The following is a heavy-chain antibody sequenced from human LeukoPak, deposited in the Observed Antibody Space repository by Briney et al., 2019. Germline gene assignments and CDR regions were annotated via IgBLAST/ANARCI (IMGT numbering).Heavy chain of an antibody. D-gene: IGHD1-7*01. J-gene: IGHJ4*02. CDR2: ISWNSGSI. CDR1: GFTFDDYA. V-gene: IGHV3-9*01. Sequence: GGSLRLSCAASGFTFDDYAMHWVRQAPGKGLEWVSGISWNSGSIGYADSVKGRFTISRDNAKNSLYLQMNSLRAEGTALYYCAKDWGTTGSLDYWGQGTLVTVSS. CDR3: AKDWGTTGSLDY.